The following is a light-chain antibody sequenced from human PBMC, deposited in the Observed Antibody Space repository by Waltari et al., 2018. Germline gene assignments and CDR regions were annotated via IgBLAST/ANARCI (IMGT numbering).Light chain of an antibody. CDR3: QQYGSSPQT. V-gene: IGKV3-20*01. CDR2: GAS. CDR1: QSVSSSY. Sequence: DIVLTQSPGTLTFSPGDRASLSCRASQSVSSSYLAWYQQKPGQAPRLLIYGASSRATGIPDRFSGSGSGTDFTLTISRLEPEDFAVYYCQQYGSSPQTFGGGTKVEIK. J-gene: IGKJ4*01.